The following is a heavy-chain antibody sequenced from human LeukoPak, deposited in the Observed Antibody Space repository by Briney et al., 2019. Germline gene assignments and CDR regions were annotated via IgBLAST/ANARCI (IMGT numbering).Heavy chain of an antibody. CDR2: IKSKTDGGTT. D-gene: IGHD5-18*01. Sequence: GGSLRLSCAASGFTFINYWMSWVRQAPGKGLEWVGRIKSKTDGGTTDYAAPVKGRFTISRDDSKNTLYLQMNSLKTEDTAVYYCTTAIYSYGYGGFDYWGQGTLVTVSS. V-gene: IGHV3-15*01. J-gene: IGHJ4*02. CDR3: TTAIYSYGYGGFDY. CDR1: GFTFINYW.